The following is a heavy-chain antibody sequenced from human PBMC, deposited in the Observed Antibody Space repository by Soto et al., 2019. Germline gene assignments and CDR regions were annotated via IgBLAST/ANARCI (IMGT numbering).Heavy chain of an antibody. D-gene: IGHD3-3*01. CDR3: ARESDFWDDAYMRTFDI. CDR1: GYSISSGYY. CDR2: LNHVGRT. J-gene: IGHJ3*02. Sequence: PSETLSLTCAVSGYSISSGYYWGWIRQHPGKGLEWVGTLNHVGRTNYNPSLTSRVTISLDTSKNQFSLNLPSVTSADTAVYYCARESDFWDDAYMRTFDIWGQGTMVTVSS. V-gene: IGHV4-38-2*02.